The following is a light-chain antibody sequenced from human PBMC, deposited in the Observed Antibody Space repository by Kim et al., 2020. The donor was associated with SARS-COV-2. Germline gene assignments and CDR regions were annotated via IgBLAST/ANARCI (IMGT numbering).Light chain of an antibody. CDR1: SSDVGSHNI. V-gene: IGLV2-23*02. CDR2: GVS. Sequence: QSALTQPASVSGSPGQSITISCTGTSSDVGSHNIVSWYQQHPGKAPTLMIHGVSKRPSGVSSRFSGSKSGNTASLTISELQTEDEADYYCCAFAGRGTYVFGTGTKVTVL. J-gene: IGLJ1*01. CDR3: CAFAGRGTYV.